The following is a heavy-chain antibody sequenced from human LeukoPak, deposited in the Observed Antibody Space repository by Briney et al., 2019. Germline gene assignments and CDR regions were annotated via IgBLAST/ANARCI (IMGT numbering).Heavy chain of an antibody. CDR2: VTSSGGAA. CDR1: GFTFSSYA. V-gene: IGHV3-23*01. J-gene: IGHJ4*02. CDR3: AKDKGDY. Sequence: GGSLRLSCAASGFTFSSYAMSWVRQAPGKGLEWVSGVTSSGGAAFYADSVKGRLTISRDNSKNTLYLQMNSLRAEDTAVYYCAKDKGDYWGQGTLVTVSS.